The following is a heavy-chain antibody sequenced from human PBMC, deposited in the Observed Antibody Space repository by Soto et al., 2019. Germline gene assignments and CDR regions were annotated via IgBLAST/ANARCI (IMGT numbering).Heavy chain of an antibody. CDR1: GLTFHDYA. CDR3: AKLEGAFDI. CDR2: ISWNSGNI. J-gene: IGHJ3*02. V-gene: IGHV3-9*01. Sequence: DVQLVESGGGLVQPGRSLRLSCAASGLTFHDYAMHWVRQAPGKGLEWVSGISWNSGNIGYADSVKGRFTISRDNAKNSLCLQMNSLRADDTALYYCAKLEGAFDIWGQGTMVTVSS.